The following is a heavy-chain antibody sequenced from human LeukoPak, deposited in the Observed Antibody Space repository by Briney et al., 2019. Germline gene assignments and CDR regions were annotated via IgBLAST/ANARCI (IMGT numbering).Heavy chain of an antibody. V-gene: IGHV3-30-3*01. Sequence: PGGSLRLSCAASGFTFSIYATHWVRQAPGKGLEWAAVMSYDGSNKYYADSVKGRFTISRDNSKNTLYLQMNSLRVEDTAVYYCARAPDVGVAAARKQGLYYGMDVWGQGTTVTVSS. CDR3: ARAPDVGVAAARKQGLYYGMDV. D-gene: IGHD6-13*01. J-gene: IGHJ6*02. CDR1: GFTFSIYA. CDR2: MSYDGSNK.